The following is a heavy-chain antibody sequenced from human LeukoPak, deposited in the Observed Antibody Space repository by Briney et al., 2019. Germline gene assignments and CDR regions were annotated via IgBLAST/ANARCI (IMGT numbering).Heavy chain of an antibody. J-gene: IGHJ4*02. CDR3: ARDGPPYYYASGSYFDY. CDR2: IYTSGST. CDR1: GGSISSSSYY. D-gene: IGHD3-10*01. Sequence: SETLSLTCTVSGGSISSSSYYWSWIRQPAGKGLEWIGHIYTSGSTNYNPSLKSRVTMSVDTSKNQFSLKLSSVTAADTAVYYCARDGPPYYYASGSYFDYWGQGTLVTVSS. V-gene: IGHV4-61*09.